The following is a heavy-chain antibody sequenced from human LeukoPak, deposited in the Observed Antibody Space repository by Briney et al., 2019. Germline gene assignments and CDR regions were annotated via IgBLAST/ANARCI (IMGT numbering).Heavy chain of an antibody. D-gene: IGHD4-17*01. CDR2: ISSSSSYI. J-gene: IGHJ3*02. Sequence: GGSLRLSCAASGFTFSSYSMNWVRQAPGKGLEWVSSISSSSSYIYYADSVKGRFTISRDNAKNSLYLQMNSLRAEDTAVYYCARGRLYGPGAFDIWGQGTMVTVSS. CDR1: GFTFSSYS. V-gene: IGHV3-21*01. CDR3: ARGRLYGPGAFDI.